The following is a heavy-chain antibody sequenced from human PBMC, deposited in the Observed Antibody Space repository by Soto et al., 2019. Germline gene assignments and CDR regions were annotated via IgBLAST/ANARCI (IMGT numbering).Heavy chain of an antibody. CDR3: ATPVSSGYQAFEV. V-gene: IGHV4-39*01. CDR1: GGSIISSSYY. CDR2: IYSSGST. J-gene: IGHJ3*01. D-gene: IGHD3-22*01. Sequence: GPGLPSETLSLTCTVSGGSIISSSYYWGWIRQPPGKGLEWIGSIYSSGSTYYNPSLKSRVTISVDTSKNQFSLKLSSVTAADTAVHYCATPVSSGYQAFEVWGQGTMVTV.